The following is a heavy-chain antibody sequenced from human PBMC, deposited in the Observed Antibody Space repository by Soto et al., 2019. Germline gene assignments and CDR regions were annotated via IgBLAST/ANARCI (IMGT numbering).Heavy chain of an antibody. Sequence: PSETLSLTCAVSGGSISSSNWWSWVRQPPGKGLEWIGEIYHSGSTNYNPSLKSRVTISVDKSKNQFSLKLSSVTAADTAVYYCARLYSGSYRGYYYGMDVWGQGTTVTVSS. CDR2: IYHSGST. CDR1: GGSISSSNW. D-gene: IGHD1-26*01. CDR3: ARLYSGSYRGYYYGMDV. J-gene: IGHJ6*02. V-gene: IGHV4-4*02.